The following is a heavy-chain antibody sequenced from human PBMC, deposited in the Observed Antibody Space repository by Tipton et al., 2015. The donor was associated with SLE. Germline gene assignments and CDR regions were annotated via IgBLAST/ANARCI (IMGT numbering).Heavy chain of an antibody. CDR1: GGSFSGYY. D-gene: IGHD6-13*01. CDR3: ARAEISSSQGPNDY. CDR2: INHSGST. Sequence: TLSLTCAVYGGSFSGYYWSWIRQPPGKGLEWIGEINHSGSTNYNPFLKSRVTISVDTSKNQFSLKLSSVTAADTAVYYCARAEISSSQGPNDYWGQGTLVTVSS. J-gene: IGHJ4*02. V-gene: IGHV4-34*01.